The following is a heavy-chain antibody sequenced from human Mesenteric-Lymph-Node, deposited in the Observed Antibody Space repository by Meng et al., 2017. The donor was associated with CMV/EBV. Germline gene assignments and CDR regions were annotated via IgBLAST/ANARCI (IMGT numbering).Heavy chain of an antibody. CDR3: ARVMRDVVVVPAAYSRGRYYFDY. CDR1: GYSISSGYY. J-gene: IGHJ4*02. V-gene: IGHV4-38-2*02. Sequence: PETLSLTCTVSGYSISSGYYWGWIRQPPGKGLEWIWSISHSGSTYYNPSLKSRVTISVDTSKNQFSLKLSSVTAADTAVYYCARVMRDVVVVPAAYSRGRYYFDYWGQGTLVTVSS. CDR2: ISHSGST. D-gene: IGHD2-2*01.